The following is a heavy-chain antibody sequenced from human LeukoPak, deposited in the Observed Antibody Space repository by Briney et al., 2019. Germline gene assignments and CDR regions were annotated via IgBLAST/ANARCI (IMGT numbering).Heavy chain of an antibody. CDR3: ARDSLTDIVLMVYAYNWFDP. CDR2: INPNSGGA. D-gene: IGHD2-8*01. Sequence: ASLKVSCKASGYTFTGYYMHWVRQAPGHGLEWMGWINPNSGGANYAQKFQGRVTMTTDTSTSTAYMELRSLRSDDTAVYYCARDSLTDIVLMVYAYNWFDPWGQGTLVTVSS. CDR1: GYTFTGYY. J-gene: IGHJ5*02. V-gene: IGHV1-2*02.